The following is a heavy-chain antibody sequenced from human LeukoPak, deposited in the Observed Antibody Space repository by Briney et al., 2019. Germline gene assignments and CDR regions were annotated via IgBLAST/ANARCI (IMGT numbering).Heavy chain of an antibody. D-gene: IGHD3-22*01. Sequence: PSETLSLTCTVSGGSISSYYWSWIRQPPGKGLAWIGYIYYSGSTNYNPSLKSRVTISVDTSKNQFSLKLTSVTAADTAVYYCARGLTYYFDSSGYYVTDAFDIWGQGTMVTVSS. CDR2: IYYSGST. J-gene: IGHJ3*02. CDR1: GGSISSYY. CDR3: ARGLTYYFDSSGYYVTDAFDI. V-gene: IGHV4-59*01.